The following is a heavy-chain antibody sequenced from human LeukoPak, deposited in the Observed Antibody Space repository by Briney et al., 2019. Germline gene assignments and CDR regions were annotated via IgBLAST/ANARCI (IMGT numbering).Heavy chain of an antibody. CDR3: ARQSEWAST. Sequence: ASAKVSCKASGGTFSSYAISWVRQAPGQGLEWMGRIIPIFGIANYAQKFQGRVTITADKSTSTAYMELSSLRSEDTAVYYCARQSEWASTWGQGTLVTVSS. CDR2: IIPIFGIA. CDR1: GGTFSSYA. V-gene: IGHV1-69*04. D-gene: IGHD1-26*01. J-gene: IGHJ5*02.